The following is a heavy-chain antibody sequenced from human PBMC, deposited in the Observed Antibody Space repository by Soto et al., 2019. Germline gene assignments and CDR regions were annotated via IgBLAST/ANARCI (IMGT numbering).Heavy chain of an antibody. V-gene: IGHV3-11*01. D-gene: IGHD2-15*01. CDR2: MSSSGNT. Sequence: GGSLRLSCAASGFTFSDYYMSWIRQAPGKGLEWVSYMSSSGNTGYAQKFQGRVTMTRNTSISTAYMELSSLRSEDTAVYYCARERSGYFDYWGQGTLVTVSS. CDR1: GFTFSDYY. J-gene: IGHJ4*02. CDR3: ARERSGYFDY.